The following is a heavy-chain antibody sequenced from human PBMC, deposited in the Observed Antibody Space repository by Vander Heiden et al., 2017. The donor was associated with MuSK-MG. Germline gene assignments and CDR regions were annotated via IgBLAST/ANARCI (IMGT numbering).Heavy chain of an antibody. Sequence: QVQLVESGGGVVQPGRSLRLSCAASGFTSRGYGMHWVRQAPGKGLKWVALIWYDGSNKYYADSVKGRFTISRDNSKNTLYLQMNSLRAEDTAVYYCARDADSSNWYASYGMDVWGQGTTVTVSS. CDR3: ARDADSSNWYASYGMDV. V-gene: IGHV3-33*01. CDR1: GFTSRGYG. D-gene: IGHD6-13*01. J-gene: IGHJ6*02. CDR2: IWYDGSNK.